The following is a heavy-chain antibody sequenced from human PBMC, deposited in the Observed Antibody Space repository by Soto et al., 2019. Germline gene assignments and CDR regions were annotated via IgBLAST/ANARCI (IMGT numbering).Heavy chain of an antibody. J-gene: IGHJ4*02. CDR1: GGSISSGGYY. CDR2: IYYSGST. Sequence: QVQLQESGPGLVKPSQTLSLTCTVSGGSISSGGYYWSWVRQHPGKGLDLIGYIYYSGSTYYNLSLKSRVIISLDTSKNQYSLKLSSVTAADTAVYYCARVWGYGGNSRFDYWGQGTLVIDSS. D-gene: IGHD4-17*01. CDR3: ARVWGYGGNSRFDY. V-gene: IGHV4-31*03.